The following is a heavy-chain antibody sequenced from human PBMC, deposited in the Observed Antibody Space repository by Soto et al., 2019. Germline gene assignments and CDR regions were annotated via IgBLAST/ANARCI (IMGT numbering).Heavy chain of an antibody. D-gene: IGHD3-16*01. V-gene: IGHV4-30-4*01. Sequence: SETLSLTCTVSGDSTSSGNKYWSWIRQPPGKGLEWIGYIFSSGTTYYNPSLKSRLTMSLDASQNQFSLKLNSLTDADTAVYFCARVPSPFDYYYAMDVWGQGXTVTVYS. CDR2: IFSSGTT. CDR3: ARVPSPFDYYYAMDV. J-gene: IGHJ6*02. CDR1: GDSTSSGNKY.